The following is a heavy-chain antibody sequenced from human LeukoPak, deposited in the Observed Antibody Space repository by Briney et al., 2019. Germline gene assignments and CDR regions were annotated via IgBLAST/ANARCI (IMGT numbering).Heavy chain of an antibody. D-gene: IGHD2-2*01. CDR2: INHSGST. V-gene: IGHV4-34*01. CDR1: GGSISSYY. J-gene: IGHJ4*02. CDR3: ARGDCSSTSCYERGRIVDY. Sequence: SETLSRSCTVSGGSISSYYWSWIRQPPGKGLEWIGEINHSGSTNYNPSLKSRVTISVDTSKNQFSLKLSSVTAADTAVYYCARGDCSSTSCYERGRIVDYWGQGTLVTVSS.